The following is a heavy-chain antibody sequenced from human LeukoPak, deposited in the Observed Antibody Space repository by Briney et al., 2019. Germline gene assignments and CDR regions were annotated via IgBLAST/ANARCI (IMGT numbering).Heavy chain of an antibody. CDR2: HLPIFGTA. Sequence: SVEVSCKACGGIFRSYAISGVRQAPGQGREWMGGHLPIFGTANYAQVFQDRVTITADKSTSTAYMQLTSLRSEDTAVYYCAREAEAGTSFDFWGQGTLVTVSS. D-gene: IGHD6-19*01. CDR1: GGIFRSYA. V-gene: IGHV1-69*06. CDR3: AREAEAGTSFDF. J-gene: IGHJ4*02.